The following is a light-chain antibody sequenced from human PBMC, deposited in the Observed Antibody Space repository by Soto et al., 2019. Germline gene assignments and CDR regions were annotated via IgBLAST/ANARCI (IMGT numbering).Light chain of an antibody. CDR1: NVGSKS. V-gene: IGLV3-21*02. Sequence: SYELTQPPSVSVAPGQTASIPCGGTNVGSKSVHWYQQKPGQAPVLVIYYDTDRPSGIPERFSGSNSGSTATLTITRVEAGDEADYFCQVWDSSSDHPYVFGTGTKVT. CDR3: QVWDSSSDHPYV. J-gene: IGLJ1*01. CDR2: YDT.